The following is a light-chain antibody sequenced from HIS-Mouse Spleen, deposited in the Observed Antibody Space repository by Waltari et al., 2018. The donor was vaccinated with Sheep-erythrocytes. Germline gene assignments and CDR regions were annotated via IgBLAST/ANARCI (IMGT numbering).Light chain of an antibody. CDR1: NSDVSGDNY. Sequence: QSALTLPRPVSGSPGPSVTISCTGTNSDVSGDNYASWYQQHPGKAPKLMIEDVSKRPSGVPDRFSGSKSGNTASLTISGLQAEDEADYYCCSYAGSYNHVFATGTKVTVL. CDR2: DVS. V-gene: IGLV2-11*01. J-gene: IGLJ1*01. CDR3: CSYAGSYNHV.